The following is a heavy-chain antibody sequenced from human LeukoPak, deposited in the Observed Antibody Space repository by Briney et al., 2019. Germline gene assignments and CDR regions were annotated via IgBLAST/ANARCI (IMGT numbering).Heavy chain of an antibody. J-gene: IGHJ5*02. D-gene: IGHD6-6*01. Sequence: SETLSLTCTVSGGSISSYYWCWIRQPPGKGLEWIGYIYYSGSTNYNPSLKSRGTISVDASKNQFSLKLSSGTAAGTAVYYCARDRASIAASRGFDPWGQGNLVTVSS. CDR2: IYYSGST. CDR1: GGSISSYY. V-gene: IGHV4-59*01. CDR3: ARDRASIAASRGFDP.